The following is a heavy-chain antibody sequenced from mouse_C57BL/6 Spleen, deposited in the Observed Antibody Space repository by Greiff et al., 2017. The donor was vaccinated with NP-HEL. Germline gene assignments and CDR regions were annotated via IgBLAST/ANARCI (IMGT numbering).Heavy chain of an antibody. CDR1: GYAFSSYW. CDR3: ARASYYGSSLYAMDY. D-gene: IGHD1-1*01. Sequence: VQLVESGAELVKPGASVKISCKASGYAFSSYWMNWVKQRPGKGLEWIGQIYPGDGDTNYNGKFKGKATLTADKSSSTAYMQLSRLTSEDSAVYFCARASYYGSSLYAMDYWGQGTSVTVSS. V-gene: IGHV1-80*01. J-gene: IGHJ4*01. CDR2: IYPGDGDT.